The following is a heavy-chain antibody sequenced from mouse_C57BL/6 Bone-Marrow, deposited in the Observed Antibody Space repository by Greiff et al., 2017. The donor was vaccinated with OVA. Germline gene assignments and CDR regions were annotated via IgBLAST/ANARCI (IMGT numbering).Heavy chain of an antibody. J-gene: IGHJ2*01. CDR2: IYPGDGDT. CDR3: ARGSYYGSSLFDY. D-gene: IGHD1-1*01. Sequence: VKLVESGAELVKPGASVKISCKASGYAFSSYWMNWVKQRPGKGLEWIGQIYPGDGDTNYNGKFKGKATLTADKSSSTAYMQLSSLTSQDSAVYFCARGSYYGSSLFDYWGQGTTLTVSS. V-gene: IGHV1-80*01. CDR1: GYAFSSYW.